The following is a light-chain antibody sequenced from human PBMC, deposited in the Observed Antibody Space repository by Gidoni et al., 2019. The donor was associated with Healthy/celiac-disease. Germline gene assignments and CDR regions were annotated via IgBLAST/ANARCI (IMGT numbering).Light chain of an antibody. CDR2: GAS. CDR3: QQYNNWPQT. Sequence: EIVMTQSPATLSVSPGERATLSCRASQSVSSNLAWYQQKPGQAPRLLIYGASTRATGIPARFSGSGSGTEFTLTISSLQSEDFAVYDCQQYNNWPQTFXQXTKVGIK. J-gene: IGKJ1*01. V-gene: IGKV3-15*01. CDR1: QSVSSN.